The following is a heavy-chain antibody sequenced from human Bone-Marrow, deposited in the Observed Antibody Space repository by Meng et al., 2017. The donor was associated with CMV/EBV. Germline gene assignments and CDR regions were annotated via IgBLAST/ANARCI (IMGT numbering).Heavy chain of an antibody. D-gene: IGHD6-13*01. CDR1: GFTFTSSA. CDR3: ARSPGGQQLERSYYYYGMDV. J-gene: IGHJ6*02. CDR2: IVVGSGNT. Sequence: SVKVSCKASGFTFTSSAVQWVRQARGQRLEWIGWIVVGSGNTNYAQKFQGRVTITTDESTSTAYMELSSLRSEDTAVYYCARSPGGQQLERSYYYYGMDVWGQGTTVTVSS. V-gene: IGHV1-58*01.